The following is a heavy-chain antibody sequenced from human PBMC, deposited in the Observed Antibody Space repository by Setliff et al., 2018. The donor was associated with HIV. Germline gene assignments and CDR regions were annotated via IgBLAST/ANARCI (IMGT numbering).Heavy chain of an antibody. V-gene: IGHV4-4*09. Sequence: SETLSLTCTVSGSSISSYYWSWIRQPPGKGLEWIGYIYPSGSVNYNPSLNSRVTISVDTSKNQFSLKVNSVTAADTAVYYCARSPRIGVAGEFEYWGQGTLVTVSS. CDR3: ARSPRIGVAGEFEY. CDR1: GSSISSYY. CDR2: IYPSGSV. D-gene: IGHD6-19*01. J-gene: IGHJ4*02.